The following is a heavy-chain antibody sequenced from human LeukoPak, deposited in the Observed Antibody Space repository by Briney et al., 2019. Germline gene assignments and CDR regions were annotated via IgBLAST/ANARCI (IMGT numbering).Heavy chain of an antibody. D-gene: IGHD1-26*01. CDR3: TTDPSGSYSFDYYYMDV. J-gene: IGHJ6*03. CDR1: GFTFSNYG. CDR2: ISFDGSNK. V-gene: IGHV3-30*03. Sequence: PGGSLRLSCAASGFTFSNYGMHWVRQAPGEGLDWVAVISFDGSNKYYADFVKGRFTISRDNSKNTLYLQMNSLRAEDTAVYYCTTDPSGSYSFDYYYMDVWGKGTTVTVSS.